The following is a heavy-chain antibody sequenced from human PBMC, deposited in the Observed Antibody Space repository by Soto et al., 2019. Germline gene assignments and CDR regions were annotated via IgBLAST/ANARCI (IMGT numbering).Heavy chain of an antibody. Sequence: QVQLQESGPGLVKPSQTLSLTCTVSGGSISSGGYYWSWIRQHPGKGLEWIGYIYYSGSTYYNPSLKSRVTISVDTSKNQFSLKLSSVTAADTAVYYCARGRDCSGGSCSEYFQHWGQGTLVTVSS. J-gene: IGHJ1*01. CDR1: GGSISSGGYY. CDR3: ARGRDCSGGSCSEYFQH. V-gene: IGHV4-31*03. CDR2: IYYSGST. D-gene: IGHD2-15*01.